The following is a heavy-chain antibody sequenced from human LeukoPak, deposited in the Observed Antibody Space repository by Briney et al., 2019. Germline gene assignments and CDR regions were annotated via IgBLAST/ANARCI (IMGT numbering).Heavy chain of an antibody. CDR1: GFTFSSYA. V-gene: IGHV3-30*04. D-gene: IGHD3-3*01. CDR3: ARVPPSGDFWGTIEY. CDR2: ISYDGSNK. J-gene: IGHJ4*02. Sequence: GGSLRLSCAASGFTFSSYAMHWVRQAPGKGLEWVAVISYDGSNKYYADSVKGRFTISRDNSKNTLYLQMNSLRAEDTAVYYCARVPPSGDFWGTIEYWGQGTLVTVSS.